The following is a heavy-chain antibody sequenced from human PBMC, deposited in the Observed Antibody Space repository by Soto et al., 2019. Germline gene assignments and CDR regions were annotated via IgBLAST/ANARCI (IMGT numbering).Heavy chain of an antibody. D-gene: IGHD3-10*01. CDR2: ISYDGSIK. CDR1: GFTFSSHS. Sequence: QVQLVESGGGVVQPGRSLRLSCAASGFTFSSHSIQWVRQAPGKGLEWVAVISYDGSIKYYADSVKGRFTISRDNSKNTADLQMNSLRAEDTAVFYCAREWSTSGDLDHWGQGTLVIVSS. V-gene: IGHV3-30-3*01. J-gene: IGHJ4*02. CDR3: AREWSTSGDLDH.